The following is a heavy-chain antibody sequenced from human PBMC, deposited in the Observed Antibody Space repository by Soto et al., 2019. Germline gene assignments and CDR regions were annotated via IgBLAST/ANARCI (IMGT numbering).Heavy chain of an antibody. J-gene: IGHJ6*02. CDR1: GFTFTNYA. Sequence: GGSLRLSCAASGFTFTNYAIHWVRQAPGKGLDWVAVISYNGEKQYYADSVKGRFTISRDNSKNTLFLQMNSLSAEDTAVYYCVREDRGSHVYYSYYYPMDVWGQGTTVTVSS. CDR3: VREDRGSHVYYSYYYPMDV. D-gene: IGHD1-26*01. CDR2: ISYNGEKQ. V-gene: IGHV3-30*04.